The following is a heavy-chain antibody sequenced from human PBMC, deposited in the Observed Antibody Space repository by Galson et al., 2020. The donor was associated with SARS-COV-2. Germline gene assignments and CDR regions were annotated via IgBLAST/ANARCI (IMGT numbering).Heavy chain of an antibody. CDR2: INHSGST. V-gene: IGHV4-34*01. CDR3: ASATGLYYYYYSGMDV. Sequence: SETLSLTCAVYGGSFSGYYWSWIRQPPGKGLEWIGEINHSGSTNYNPSLKSRVTISVDTSKNQFSLKLSSVTAADTAVYYCASATGLYYYYYSGMDVWGQGTTVTVSS. CDR1: GGSFSGYY. D-gene: IGHD1-1*01. J-gene: IGHJ6*02.